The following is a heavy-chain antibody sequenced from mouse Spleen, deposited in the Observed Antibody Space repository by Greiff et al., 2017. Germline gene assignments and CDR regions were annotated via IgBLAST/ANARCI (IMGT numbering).Heavy chain of an antibody. CDR2: IWGDGCT. Sequence: VKLVESGPGLVAPSQSLSITCTVSGFSLTSYGVSWVRQPPGKGLEWLGVIWGDGCTNYHSALISRLSISKDNSKSQVFLKLNSLQTDDTAYMELRSLTSEDSAVYYCAIYYGYDGAYWGQGTLVTVSA. J-gene: IGHJ3*01. V-gene: IGHV2-3*01. D-gene: IGHD2-2*01. CDR3: RSLTSEDSAVYYCAIYYGYDGAY. CDR1: GFSLTSYG.